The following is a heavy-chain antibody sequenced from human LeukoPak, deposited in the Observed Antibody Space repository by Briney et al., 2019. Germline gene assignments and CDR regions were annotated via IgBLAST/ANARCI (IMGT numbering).Heavy chain of an antibody. CDR3: ARDLGLAYCGGDCYSEDAFDI. CDR1: GYTFTSYG. Sequence: ASVKVSCKASGYTFTSYGISWVRQAPGQRLEWMVWIIAYNGNTNYAQKLQGIVTMTTDTSTSTAYMELRSLRSDATAVYYCARDLGLAYCGGDCYSEDAFDIWGQGTMVTVSS. J-gene: IGHJ3*02. V-gene: IGHV1-18*04. CDR2: IIAYNGNT. D-gene: IGHD2-21*02.